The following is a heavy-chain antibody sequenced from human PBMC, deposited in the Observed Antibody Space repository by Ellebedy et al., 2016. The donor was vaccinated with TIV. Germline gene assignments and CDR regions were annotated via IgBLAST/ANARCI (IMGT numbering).Heavy chain of an antibody. Sequence: GESLKISCKGSGYSFTNYWIGWVRQMPGKGLDWMGIIYPGDSYTRYSPSFQGQVTISADKSISTAYLQWSSLKASDTAMYYCASAKYYGSGTYAHYLDYWGQGTLVTVSS. CDR3: ASAKYYGSGTYAHYLDY. D-gene: IGHD3-10*01. J-gene: IGHJ4*02. V-gene: IGHV5-51*01. CDR1: GYSFTNYW. CDR2: IYPGDSYT.